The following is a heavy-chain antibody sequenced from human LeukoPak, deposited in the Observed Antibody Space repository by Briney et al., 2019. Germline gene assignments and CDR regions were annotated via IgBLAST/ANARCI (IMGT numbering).Heavy chain of an antibody. CDR2: TYYRSKWYN. CDR1: GDSVSTNSAA. D-gene: IGHD2-15*01. Sequence: SQTLSLTCAISGDSVSTNSAAWNWIRQSPSRGLEWLRRTYYRSKWYNDYAVSVKSRIAIKPDTSKNQFSLQLNSVTPEDTAVYYCARDMGVFSKWSKYDYWGQGTLVTVSS. CDR3: ARDMGVFSKWSKYDY. V-gene: IGHV6-1*01. J-gene: IGHJ4*02.